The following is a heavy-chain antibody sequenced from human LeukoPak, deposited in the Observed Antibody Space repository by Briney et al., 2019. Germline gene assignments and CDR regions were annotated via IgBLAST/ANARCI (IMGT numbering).Heavy chain of an antibody. J-gene: IGHJ4*02. D-gene: IGHD3-22*01. CDR3: ARESITMIVVAKPGGYYFDY. CDR2: IIPIFGTA. CDR1: GGTFSSYA. Sequence: SVTVSCKASGGTFSSYAISWVRQAPGQGLEWMGRIIPIFGTANYAQKFQGRVTITTDESTSTAYMELSSLRSEDTAVYYCARESITMIVVAKPGGYYFDYWGQGTLVTVSS. V-gene: IGHV1-69*05.